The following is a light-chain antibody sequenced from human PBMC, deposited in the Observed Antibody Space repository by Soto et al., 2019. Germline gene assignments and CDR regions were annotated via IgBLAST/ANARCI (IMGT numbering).Light chain of an antibody. V-gene: IGLV2-11*01. CDR1: SSDVGGYHY. Sequence: QSVLTQPRSVSGSPGQSVTLSCTGTSSDVGGYHYVSWYQHHPGKAPKIMIYDVNKRPSGVTDRFSGSQSGNTASLTISGLQNEDEDVYYCCSYAGSYTLVFGGGTKLTVL. CDR3: CSYAGSYTLV. CDR2: DVN. J-gene: IGLJ2*01.